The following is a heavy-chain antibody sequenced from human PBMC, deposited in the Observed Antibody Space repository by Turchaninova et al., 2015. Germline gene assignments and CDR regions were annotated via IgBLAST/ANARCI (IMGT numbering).Heavy chain of an antibody. D-gene: IGHD5-18*01. J-gene: IGHJ4*02. CDR3: ARGTGPQLWLTYFDF. Sequence: EVQLGETGGGLSEQGGALRRSWCAAGFTGDRSYRSWGLQGPGKGLEWLSVIYSGGSTYYTVSVKGLFTISRDNSKNTLYLQMNSLRVDDTAVYYCARGTGPQLWLTYFDFWGQGTLVTVSS. CDR2: IYSGGST. CDR1: GFTGDRSY. V-gene: IGHV3-53*02.